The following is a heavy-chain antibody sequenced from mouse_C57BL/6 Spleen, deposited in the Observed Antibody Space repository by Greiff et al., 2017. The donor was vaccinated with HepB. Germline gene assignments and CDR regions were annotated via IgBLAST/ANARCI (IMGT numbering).Heavy chain of an antibody. Sequence: VQLQQSGAELVRPGASVKLSCTASGFNIKDDYMHWVKQRPEQGLEWIGWIDPENGDTEYASKFQGKATITADTSSNTAYLQLSSLTSEDTAVYYCTFYYYGSPYAMDYWGQGTSVTVSS. J-gene: IGHJ4*01. CDR2: IDPENGDT. CDR3: TFYYYGSPYAMDY. V-gene: IGHV14-4*01. CDR1: GFNIKDDY. D-gene: IGHD1-1*01.